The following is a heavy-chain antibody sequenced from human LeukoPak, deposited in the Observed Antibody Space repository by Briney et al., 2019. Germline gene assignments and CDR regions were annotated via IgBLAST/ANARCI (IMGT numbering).Heavy chain of an antibody. CDR3: ARVQYPQYYYYYMDV. CDR1: GGTFSSYA. Sequence: GASVKVSCKASGGTFSSYAISWVRQAPGQGLEWMGGIIPIFGTANYAQKFQGRVTITTDESTSTAYMELSSLRSEDTAVYYCARVQYPQYYYYYMDVWGKGTTVTVSS. J-gene: IGHJ6*03. CDR2: IIPIFGTA. V-gene: IGHV1-69*05. D-gene: IGHD4-11*01.